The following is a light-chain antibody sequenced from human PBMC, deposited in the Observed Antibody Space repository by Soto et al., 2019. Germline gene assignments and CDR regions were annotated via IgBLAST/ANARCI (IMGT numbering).Light chain of an antibody. CDR1: TGAVTSGHY. CDR2: DTS. J-gene: IGLJ1*01. V-gene: IGLV7-46*01. Sequence: QTVVTQEPSLTVSPGGTVTLTCGSSTGAVTSGHYPYWFQQKPGQAPRTLIYDTSNKHSWTPARFSGSLLGGKAALTLSGAQPEDEAEYYCLLSYSGARHVFGTGP. CDR3: LLSYSGARHV.